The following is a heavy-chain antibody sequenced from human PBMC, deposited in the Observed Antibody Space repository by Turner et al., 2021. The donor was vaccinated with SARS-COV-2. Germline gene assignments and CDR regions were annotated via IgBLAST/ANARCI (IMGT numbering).Heavy chain of an antibody. D-gene: IGHD3-3*01. CDR3: ASPSVDFWSGSYYGMDV. V-gene: IGHV4-39*01. J-gene: IGHJ6*02. CDR1: GGSISSSSYY. CDR2: IYYSGST. Sequence: QLQESGPGVVKPSETLSLTCTVSGGSISSSSYYWGWIRQPPGKGLEWIGSIYYSGSTYYNPSLKSRVTISVDTSKNQFSLKLSSVTAADTAVYYCASPSVDFWSGSYYGMDVWGQGTTVTVSS.